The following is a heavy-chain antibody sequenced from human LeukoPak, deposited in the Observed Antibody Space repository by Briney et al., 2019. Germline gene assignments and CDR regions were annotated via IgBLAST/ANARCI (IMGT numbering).Heavy chain of an antibody. CDR3: AKVLGHSGYDYGFDY. J-gene: IGHJ4*02. D-gene: IGHD5-12*01. CDR2: ISGSGGST. CDR1: GFAFSSYA. Sequence: GGSLRLSCAASGFAFSSYAMSWVRQAPGKGLEWVSAISGSGGSTYYADSVKGRFTISRDNSKNTLYLQMNSLRAEDTAVYYCAKVLGHSGYDYGFDYWGQGTLVTVSS. V-gene: IGHV3-23*01.